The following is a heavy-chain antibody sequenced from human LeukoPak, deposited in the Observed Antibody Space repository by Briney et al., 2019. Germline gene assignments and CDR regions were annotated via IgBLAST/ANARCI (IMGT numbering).Heavy chain of an antibody. J-gene: IGHJ3*02. V-gene: IGHV1-46*01. Sequence: GASVKVSCKASGYTFTSYYMHWVRQAPGQGLEWMGIINPSGGSTSCAQKFQGRVTMTRDTSTSTVYMELSSLRSEDTAVYYCASESITGTTASAFDIWGQGTMVTVSS. CDR3: ASESITGTTASAFDI. CDR2: INPSGGST. CDR1: GYTFTSYY. D-gene: IGHD1-20*01.